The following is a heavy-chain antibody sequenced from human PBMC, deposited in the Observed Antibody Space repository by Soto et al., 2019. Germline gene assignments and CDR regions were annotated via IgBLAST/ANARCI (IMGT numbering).Heavy chain of an antibody. V-gene: IGHV4-59*12. CDR2: IYYSGST. Sequence: SETLSLTCTVSGGSISSYYWSWIRQPPGKGLEWIGYIYYSGSTNYNPSLKSRVTISVDTSKNQFSLKLSSVTAADTAVYYCARADHNWNDARDWFDPWGQGTLVTVSS. J-gene: IGHJ5*02. CDR1: GGSISSYY. D-gene: IGHD1-20*01. CDR3: ARADHNWNDARDWFDP.